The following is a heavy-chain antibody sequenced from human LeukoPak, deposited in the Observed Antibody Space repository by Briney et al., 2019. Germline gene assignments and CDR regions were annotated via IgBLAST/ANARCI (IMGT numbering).Heavy chain of an antibody. Sequence: GGSLRLSCAASGFTFSSYAMSWVRQAPGKGLESVSVISGSGASTYYADSVKGRFTISRDNSKNTLYLQMNSLRAEDTAVYYCARDPDYGGNSEVYFDYWGQGTLVTVSS. CDR2: ISGSGAST. D-gene: IGHD4-23*01. CDR3: ARDPDYGGNSEVYFDY. J-gene: IGHJ4*02. V-gene: IGHV3-23*01. CDR1: GFTFSSYA.